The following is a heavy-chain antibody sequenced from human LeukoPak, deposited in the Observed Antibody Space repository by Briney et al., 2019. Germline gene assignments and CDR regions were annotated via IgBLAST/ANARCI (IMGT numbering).Heavy chain of an antibody. Sequence: ASVKVSCKASGYTLTSYGISWVRQAPGQGLEWMGWISAYNGNTNYAQKLQGRVTMTTDTSTSTAYMELRSLRSDDTAVYYCAREAPNYNDSSGSDFDYWGQGTLVTVSS. J-gene: IGHJ4*02. CDR2: ISAYNGNT. CDR3: AREAPNYNDSSGSDFDY. V-gene: IGHV1-18*01. D-gene: IGHD3-22*01. CDR1: GYTLTSYG.